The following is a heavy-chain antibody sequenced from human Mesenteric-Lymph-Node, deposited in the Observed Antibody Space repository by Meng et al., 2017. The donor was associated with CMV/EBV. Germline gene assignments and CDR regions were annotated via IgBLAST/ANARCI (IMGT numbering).Heavy chain of an antibody. CDR3: ARQSDYGGNYYYFDY. V-gene: IGHV1-2*02. Sequence: ASVKVSCKASGYTFTGYYIHYIRQAPGQGLEWMGWINPNSGGTSYAQKFQGRVTMTRETSISTAYMELSRLRSDDTAVYYCARQSDYGGNYYYFDYWGQGALVTVSS. CDR2: INPNSGGT. J-gene: IGHJ4*02. D-gene: IGHD4/OR15-4a*01. CDR1: GYTFTGYY.